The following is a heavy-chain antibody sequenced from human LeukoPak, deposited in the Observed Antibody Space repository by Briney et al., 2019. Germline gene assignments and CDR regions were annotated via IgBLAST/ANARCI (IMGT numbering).Heavy chain of an antibody. Sequence: PSETLSLTCTVSGGSISSYYWSWIRQPPGKALEWIGYIFYSGSTNYNASLKSRVTISVDTSKNQFSLKLSSVTAADTAVYYCARVSGYSYGHEDYWGQGTLVTVSS. CDR2: IFYSGST. V-gene: IGHV4-59*12. CDR1: GGSISSYY. D-gene: IGHD5-18*01. J-gene: IGHJ4*02. CDR3: ARVSGYSYGHEDY.